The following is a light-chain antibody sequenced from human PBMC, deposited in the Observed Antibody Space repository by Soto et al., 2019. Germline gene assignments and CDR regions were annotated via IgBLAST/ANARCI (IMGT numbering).Light chain of an antibody. CDR1: QSVSSY. V-gene: IGKV3-11*01. Sequence: EIVLTQSPATLSLSPGERATLSCRASQSVSSYLAWYQQKPGQAPRLLIYDASNRATGIPARFSGSGSGTDFPLTISGLEPEDFAVYYCQPRSNWPLTFGHGTKVDTK. J-gene: IGKJ3*01. CDR3: QPRSNWPLT. CDR2: DAS.